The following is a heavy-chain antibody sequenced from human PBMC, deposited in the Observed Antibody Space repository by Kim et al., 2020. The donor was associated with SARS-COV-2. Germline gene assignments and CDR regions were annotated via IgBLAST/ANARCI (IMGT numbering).Heavy chain of an antibody. V-gene: IGHV3-11*03. J-gene: IGHJ5*02. CDR2: NSSSSSYT. CDR1: GFTFSDYY. D-gene: IGHD3-3*01. Sequence: GGSLRLSCAASGFTFSDYYMSWIRQAPGKGLEWVSYNSSSSSYTNYADSVKGRFTISRDNAKNSLYLQMNSLRAEDTAVYYCARSKPPDFWSGYRAGGASNWFDPWGQGTLVTVSS. CDR3: ARSKPPDFWSGYRAGGASNWFDP.